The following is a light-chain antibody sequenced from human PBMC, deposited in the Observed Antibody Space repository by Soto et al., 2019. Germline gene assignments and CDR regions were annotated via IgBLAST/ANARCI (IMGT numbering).Light chain of an antibody. J-gene: IGKJ4*01. CDR2: KAS. CDR3: QQYNSYLT. Sequence: DIQMTQSPSTLSASVGDRVTITCRASQSISSWLAWYQQKPGKAPKLLIYKASSLESGVPSRFRGSGSGTELSLTISSLQPDDFATYYCQQYNSYLTFGGGTKVEIK. CDR1: QSISSW. V-gene: IGKV1-5*03.